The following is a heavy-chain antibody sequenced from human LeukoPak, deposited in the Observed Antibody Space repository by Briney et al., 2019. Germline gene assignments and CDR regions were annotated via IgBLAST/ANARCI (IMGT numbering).Heavy chain of an antibody. Sequence: PSETLSLTCAVYGGSLSGHYWSWIRQPPGKGLEWIGEINHSGSTTYNPSPRSRVTISVDTSKNQFSLKLTSVTAADTAVYYCARNEDCSGGSCYNWFDPWGQGTLVTVSS. J-gene: IGHJ5*02. CDR3: ARNEDCSGGSCYNWFDP. D-gene: IGHD2-15*01. CDR1: GGSLSGHY. CDR2: INHSGST. V-gene: IGHV4-34*01.